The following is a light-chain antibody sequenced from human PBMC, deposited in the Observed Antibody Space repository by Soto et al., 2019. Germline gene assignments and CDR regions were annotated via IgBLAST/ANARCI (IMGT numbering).Light chain of an antibody. J-gene: IGKJ2*01. CDR3: QQYISYPYT. CDR1: QTTNTW. CDR2: DAS. Sequence: DIQMTQFPSTLSASVGDRVTITCRASQTTNTWLAWYQQKPGTAPKLLIYDASSLEGGVPSRFSASGSRTEFTLTISSLQPDDLATYYCQQYISYPYTFGQGTKVEIK. V-gene: IGKV1-5*01.